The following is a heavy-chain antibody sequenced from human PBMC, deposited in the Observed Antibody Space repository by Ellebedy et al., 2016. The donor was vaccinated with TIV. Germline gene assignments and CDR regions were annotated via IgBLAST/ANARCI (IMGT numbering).Heavy chain of an antibody. D-gene: IGHD4/OR15-4a*01. V-gene: IGHV3-33*08. J-gene: IGHJ5*02. CDR1: GFTFSSYG. CDR3: ARGWWDYGA. CDR2: IWYDGSNE. Sequence: PGGSLRLSCVVSGFTFSSYGMHWVRQAPGKGLEWVAVIWYDGSNEYYADSVKGRFTISRDNAKNSVYLQMDSVRGEGTAVYYCARGWWDYGAWGQGTQVTVSS.